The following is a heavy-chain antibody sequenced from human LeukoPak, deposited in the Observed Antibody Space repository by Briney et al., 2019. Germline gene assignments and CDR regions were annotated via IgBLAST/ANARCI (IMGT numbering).Heavy chain of an antibody. Sequence: ASVKFYCKASGYTFTTYGISWVRHPNGQGLKWMGWISAYNGNTNNAQKLQGRGTMTTDTSTSTAYMELRSLRSDDTAVYYCARGQTLRQQPVGVFYYMDVWGKGTTVTVSS. CDR2: ISAYNGNT. V-gene: IGHV1-18*04. J-gene: IGHJ6*03. CDR1: GYTFTTYG. D-gene: IGHD6-13*01. CDR3: ARGQTLRQQPVGVFYYMDV.